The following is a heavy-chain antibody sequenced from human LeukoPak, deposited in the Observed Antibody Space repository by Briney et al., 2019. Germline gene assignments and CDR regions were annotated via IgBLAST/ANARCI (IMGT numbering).Heavy chain of an antibody. CDR2: ISSSSSYI. CDR3: ARAPTYYYDSSGYYYFDY. V-gene: IGHV3-21*01. D-gene: IGHD3-22*01. J-gene: IGHJ4*02. CDR1: GFTFSSYS. Sequence: GGSLRLSCAASGFTFSSYSMNWVRQAPGKGLEWVSSISSSSSYIYYADSVKGRFTISRDDAKNSLYLQMNSLRAEDTAVYYCARAPTYYYDSSGYYYFDYWGQGTLVTVSS.